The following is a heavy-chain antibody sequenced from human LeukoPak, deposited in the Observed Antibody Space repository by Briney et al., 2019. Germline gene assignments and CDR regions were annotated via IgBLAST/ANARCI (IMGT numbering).Heavy chain of an antibody. CDR2: TYYRSKWYN. D-gene: IGHD2-15*01. J-gene: IGHJ6*03. Sequence: SQTLSLTRAISVDSVSSNSAAWNWIRQSPSRGLEWLGCTYYRSKWYNDYAVSVKSRITINPDTSKNQFSLQLNSVTPEDTAVYYCARESCQGGGSCYLYYYYYYMDVWGKGTTVTVSS. CDR3: ARESCQGGGSCYLYYYYYYMDV. V-gene: IGHV6-1*01. CDR1: VDSVSSNSAA.